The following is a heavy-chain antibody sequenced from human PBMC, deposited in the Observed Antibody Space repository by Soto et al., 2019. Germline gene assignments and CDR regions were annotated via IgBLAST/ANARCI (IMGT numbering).Heavy chain of an antibody. CDR1: GFTFGDYA. D-gene: IGHD6-19*01. CDR2: IRSKAYGGTT. V-gene: IGHV3-49*03. Sequence: GGSLRLSCTASGFTFGDYAMSWFRQAPGKGLEWVGFIRSKAYGGTTEYADSVKGRFTISRDNAKNSLYLQMNGLRAEDTATYYCARRLQWQLRPLDSWGRGTLVTVSS. CDR3: ARRLQWQLRPLDS. J-gene: IGHJ4*02.